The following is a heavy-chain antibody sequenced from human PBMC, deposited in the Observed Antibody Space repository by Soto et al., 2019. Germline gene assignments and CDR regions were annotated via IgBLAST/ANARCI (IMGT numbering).Heavy chain of an antibody. CDR1: GFIFSDYY. Sequence: QVQLVESGGGLVKPGGSLRLSCATSGFIFSDYYMHWIRQAPGKGLEWISYISGNGRIIQYADSAKGRFTISRDNAQNSLYLHMNSLRAEDTALYFCARDVDADSRTDFDYWGQGTLVTVSS. V-gene: IGHV3-11*01. CDR2: ISGNGRII. D-gene: IGHD4-17*01. CDR3: ARDVDADSRTDFDY. J-gene: IGHJ4*02.